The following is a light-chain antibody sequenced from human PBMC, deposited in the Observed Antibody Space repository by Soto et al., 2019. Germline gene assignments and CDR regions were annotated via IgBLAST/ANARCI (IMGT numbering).Light chain of an antibody. Sequence: QSALTQPPSASGSPGQSVTISCTGTSSDVGGYNYVSWYQQHPGKAPKLLIYEVNKRPSGVPDRFSGSKSGNTASLTVSGLQADDEAEYYCCSNAGSHYYVFGTGTKLTVL. CDR1: SSDVGGYNY. CDR2: EVN. CDR3: CSNAGSHYYV. V-gene: IGLV2-8*01. J-gene: IGLJ1*01.